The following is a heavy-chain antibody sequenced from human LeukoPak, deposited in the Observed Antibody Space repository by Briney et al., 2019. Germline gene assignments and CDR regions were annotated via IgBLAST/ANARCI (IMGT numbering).Heavy chain of an antibody. CDR2: IYHSGST. V-gene: IGHV4-4*02. CDR3: ARAAIRQQLVSDWFDP. CDR1: GGSISSSNW. J-gene: IGHJ5*02. D-gene: IGHD6-13*01. Sequence: SETLSLTCTVSGGSISSSNWWSWVRQPPGKGLEWIGEIYHSGSTNYNPSLKSRVTISVDKSKNQFSLKLSSVTAADTAVYYCARAAIRQQLVSDWFDPWGQGTLVTVSS.